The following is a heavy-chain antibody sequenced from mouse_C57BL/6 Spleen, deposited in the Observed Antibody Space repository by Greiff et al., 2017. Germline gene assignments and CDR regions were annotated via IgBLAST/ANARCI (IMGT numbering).Heavy chain of an antibody. CDR1: GYTFTSYW. CDR2: IDPSDSYT. Sequence: QVQLQQPGAELVMPGASVKLSCKASGYTFTSYWMHWVKQRPGQGLEWIGEIDPSDSYTNYNQKFKGKSTLTVDKSSSTAYMQLSSLTSEDSAVYYCARWGNYLAYWGQGTLVTVSA. CDR3: ARWGNYLAY. D-gene: IGHD2-1*01. V-gene: IGHV1-69*01. J-gene: IGHJ3*01.